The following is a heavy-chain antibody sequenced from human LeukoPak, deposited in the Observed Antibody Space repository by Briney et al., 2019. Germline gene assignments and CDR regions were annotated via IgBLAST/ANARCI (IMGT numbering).Heavy chain of an antibody. J-gene: IGHJ4*02. V-gene: IGHV4-4*02. CDR3: ARGRRDGYNYPFDY. CDR1: GGSISSSNW. CDR2: IYHSGST. D-gene: IGHD5-24*01. Sequence: SETLSLTCAVSGGSISSSNWWSWVRQPPGKGLEWTGEIYHSGSTNYNPSLKSRVTISVDKSKNQFSLKLSSVTAADTAVYYCARGRRDGYNYPFDYWGQGTLVTVSS.